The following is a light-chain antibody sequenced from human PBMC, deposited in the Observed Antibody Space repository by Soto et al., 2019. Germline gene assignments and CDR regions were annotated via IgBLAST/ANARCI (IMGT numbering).Light chain of an antibody. V-gene: IGLV2-14*01. J-gene: IGLJ1*01. Sequence: QSAVTQPASVSGSPGQSITISCTGTSSDVGASNYVSWYQQHPAKAPKLIISDVNYRPSGVSNRFSGSKSGNTASLTISGLQVEDEADYYCSSYTSSSTYVFGTGTKVTVL. CDR1: SSDVGASNY. CDR2: DVN. CDR3: SSYTSSSTYV.